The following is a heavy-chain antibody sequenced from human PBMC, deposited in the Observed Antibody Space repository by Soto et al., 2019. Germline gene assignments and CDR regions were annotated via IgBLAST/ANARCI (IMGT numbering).Heavy chain of an antibody. CDR1: GYTFTSYD. D-gene: IGHD7-27*01. V-gene: IGHV1-8*01. CDR3: ARGADWGGRGVIPRGPDY. J-gene: IGHJ4*02. CDR2: MNPNSGNT. Sequence: ASVKVSCKASGYTFTSYDINWVRQATGQGLEWMGWMNPNSGNTGYAQKFQGRVTMTRNTSISTAYMELSSLRSEDTAVKYGARGADWGGRGVIPRGPDYWGQGTLVTVSS.